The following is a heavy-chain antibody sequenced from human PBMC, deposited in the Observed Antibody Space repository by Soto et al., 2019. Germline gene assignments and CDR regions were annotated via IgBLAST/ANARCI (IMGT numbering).Heavy chain of an antibody. CDR2: ISYDGSNK. CDR1: GFPFSIYA. J-gene: IGHJ4*02. CDR3: AKSIGGYSRSSLDY. V-gene: IGHV3-30-3*01. D-gene: IGHD6-6*01. Sequence: PGGSLRLSCAASGFPFSIYAMHWVRQAPGKGLEWVAFISYDGSNKYYADSVKGRFTISRDNSKNTLYLQMNSLRAEDTAVYYCAKSIGGYSRSSLDYWGQGTLVTVSS.